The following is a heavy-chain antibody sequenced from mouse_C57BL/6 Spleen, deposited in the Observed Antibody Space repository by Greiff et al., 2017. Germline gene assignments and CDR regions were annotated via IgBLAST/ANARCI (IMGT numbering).Heavy chain of an antibody. J-gene: IGHJ2*01. CDR3: ARHEEGGNYGGYFDY. CDR2: FYPGSGSI. Sequence: QVQLQQSGAELVKPGASVKLSCKASGYTFTEYTIHWVKQRSGQGLEWIGWFYPGSGSIKYNEKFKDKATLTADKSSSTVYMELSSLTSEDSAVYVCARHEEGGNYGGYFDYWGQGTTLTVSS. CDR1: GYTFTEYT. D-gene: IGHD2-1*01. V-gene: IGHV1-62-2*01.